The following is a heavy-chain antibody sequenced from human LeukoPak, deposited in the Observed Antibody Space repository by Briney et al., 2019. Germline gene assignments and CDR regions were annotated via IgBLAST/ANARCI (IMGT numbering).Heavy chain of an antibody. CDR2: INQDGSHK. CDR1: GFTFRDSW. Sequence: GGSLRLSCAASGFTFRDSWMHWVRQAPGKRLERVANINQDGSHKYYVDSVEGRFIISRDTAKNSVHLQMNSLRAEDTAVYYCARDRGFTSYDYGGQGILVTVSS. J-gene: IGHJ4*02. D-gene: IGHD5-12*01. CDR3: ARDRGFTSYDY. V-gene: IGHV3-7*01.